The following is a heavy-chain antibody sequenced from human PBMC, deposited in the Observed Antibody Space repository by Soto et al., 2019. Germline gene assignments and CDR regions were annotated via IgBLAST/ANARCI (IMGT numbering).Heavy chain of an antibody. Sequence: GGSLRLSCAASGFTFSNAWMNWVRQAPGKGLEWVGRIKSKTDGGTTDYAAPVKGRFTISRDDSKNTLYLQMNSLKTEDTAVYYCTTDRGYSGYGLYYYGMDVWGQGTTVTVS. V-gene: IGHV3-15*07. CDR3: TTDRGYSGYGLYYYGMDV. CDR2: IKSKTDGGTT. J-gene: IGHJ6*02. D-gene: IGHD5-12*01. CDR1: GFTFSNAW.